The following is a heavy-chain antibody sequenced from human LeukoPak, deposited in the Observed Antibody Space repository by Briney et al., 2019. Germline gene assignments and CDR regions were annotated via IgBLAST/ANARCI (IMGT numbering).Heavy chain of an antibody. CDR2: IGTAGDP. V-gene: IGHV3-13*05. CDR3: ARDGGLLYDSFHYYYYGMDV. CDR1: GFTFSSYD. D-gene: IGHD2-2*02. J-gene: IGHJ6*02. Sequence: GGSLRLSCAASGFTFSSYDMHWVRQATGKGLEWVSAIGTAGDPYYPGSVKGRFTISRDNSKNTLYLQMNSLRAEDTAVYYCARDGGLLYDSFHYYYYGMDVWGQGTTVTVSS.